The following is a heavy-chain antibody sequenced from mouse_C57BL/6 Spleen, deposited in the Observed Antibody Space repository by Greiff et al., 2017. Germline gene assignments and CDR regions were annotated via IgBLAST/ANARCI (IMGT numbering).Heavy chain of an antibody. Sequence: VKLMESGAELMKPGASVKLSCKATGYTFTGYWIEWVKQRPGHGLEWIGEILPGSGSTNYNEKFKGKATFTADTSSNTAYMQLSSLTTEDSAIYYCARFFDYYGNSYERMDYWGQGTSVTVSS. CDR1: GYTFTGYW. V-gene: IGHV1-9*01. D-gene: IGHD1-1*01. J-gene: IGHJ4*01. CDR2: ILPGSGST. CDR3: ARFFDYYGNSYERMDY.